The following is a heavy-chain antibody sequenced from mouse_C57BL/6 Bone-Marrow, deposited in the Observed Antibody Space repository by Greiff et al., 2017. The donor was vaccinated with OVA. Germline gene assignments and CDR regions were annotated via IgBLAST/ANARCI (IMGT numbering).Heavy chain of an antibody. D-gene: IGHD1-1*01. CDR3: ARYGSSYPAWFAY. J-gene: IGHJ3*01. Sequence: VQLQESGPELVKPGASVKISCKASGYAFSSSWMNWVKQRPGKGLEWIGRIYPGDGDTNYNGKFKGKATLTAAKSSSTAYMQLSSLTSEDSAVYFCARYGSSYPAWFAYWGQGTLVTVSA. CDR1: GYAFSSSW. V-gene: IGHV1-82*01. CDR2: IYPGDGDT.